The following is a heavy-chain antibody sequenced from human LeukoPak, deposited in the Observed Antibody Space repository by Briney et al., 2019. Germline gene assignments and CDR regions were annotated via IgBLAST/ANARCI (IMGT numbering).Heavy chain of an antibody. CDR1: GGFISSYY. V-gene: IGHV4-59*01. CDR2: IYYSGST. CDR3: ARAGVVSNPNSYWYFDL. D-gene: IGHD3-3*01. J-gene: IGHJ2*01. Sequence: PSETLSLTCTVSGGFISSYYWSWIRQPPGKGLEWIGYIYYSGSTNYNPSLESRVTISVDTSKNQFSLKLSSVTAADTAVYYCARAGVVSNPNSYWYFDLWGRGTLVTVSS.